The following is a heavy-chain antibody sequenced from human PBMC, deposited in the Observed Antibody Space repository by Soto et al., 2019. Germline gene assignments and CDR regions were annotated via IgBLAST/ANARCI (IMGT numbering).Heavy chain of an antibody. CDR3: AASQVERHWFDP. Sequence: ASVKVSCKASGYTFTGYYMHWVRQAPGQGLEWMGWINPNSGNTNYAQKFQERVTITRDMSTSTAYMELSSLRSEDTAVYYCAASQVERHWFDPWGQGTLVTVSS. CDR2: INPNSGNT. CDR1: GYTFTGYY. D-gene: IGHD1-1*01. V-gene: IGHV1-2*02. J-gene: IGHJ5*02.